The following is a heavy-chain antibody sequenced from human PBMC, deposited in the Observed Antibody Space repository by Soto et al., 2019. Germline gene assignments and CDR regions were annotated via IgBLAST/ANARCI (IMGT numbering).Heavy chain of an antibody. CDR1: GGTFSSYS. CDR3: ARSPSIAARHPYYYYGMDV. J-gene: IGHJ6*02. V-gene: IGHV1-69*13. CDR2: IIPIFGTA. Sequence: ASVKVSCKASGGTFSSYSISWVRQAPGQGLEWMGGIIPIFGTANYAQKFQGRVTITADESTSTAYMELSSLRSEDTAVYYCARSPSIAARHPYYYYGMDVWGQGTTVTVSS. D-gene: IGHD6-6*01.